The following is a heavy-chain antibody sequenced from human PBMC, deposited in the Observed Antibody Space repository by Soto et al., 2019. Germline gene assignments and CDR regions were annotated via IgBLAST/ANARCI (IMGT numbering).Heavy chain of an antibody. CDR1: GGSISSYY. Sequence: SETLSLTCTVSGGSISSYYWSWIRQPPGKGLEWIGYIYYSGSTNYNPSLKSRVTISVDTSKNQFSLKLSSVTAADTAVYYCARDTYYDFWSGPNWFDPWGQGTLVTVSS. CDR3: ARDTYYDFWSGPNWFDP. V-gene: IGHV4-59*01. J-gene: IGHJ5*02. CDR2: IYYSGST. D-gene: IGHD3-3*01.